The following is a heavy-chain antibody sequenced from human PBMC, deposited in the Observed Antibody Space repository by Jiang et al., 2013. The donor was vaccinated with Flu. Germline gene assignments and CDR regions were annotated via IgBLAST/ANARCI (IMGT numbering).Heavy chain of an antibody. D-gene: IGHD6-13*01. V-gene: IGHV1-69*04. CDR2: IVPMLGIE. CDR3: ARDLEAIAAAGSYFDY. Sequence: SGAEVKKPGSSMRVSCKGSGDTFTKYSISWVRQAPGQGLEWMGGIVPMLGIENYAQKFQGRVTITADKSTTTTYMELSSLRSEDTAVYYCARDLEAIAAAGSYFDYWGQGTLVTVSS. CDR1: GDTFTKYS. J-gene: IGHJ4*02.